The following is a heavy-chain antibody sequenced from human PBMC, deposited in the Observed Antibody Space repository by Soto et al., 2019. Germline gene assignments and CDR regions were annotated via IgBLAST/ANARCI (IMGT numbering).Heavy chain of an antibody. CDR3: ATSLSPYYYDSSGYLGLDY. CDR2: IIPIFGTA. D-gene: IGHD3-22*01. Sequence: SXKASFKASGGTXASYAITLVRQAPEQGLEWMGGIIPIFGTANYAQKFQVRVTMTADESTSTAYMELSSLRSEDTSVYYCATSLSPYYYDSSGYLGLDYWGQGALGTVSS. V-gene: IGHV1-69*13. CDR1: GGTXASYA. J-gene: IGHJ4*02.